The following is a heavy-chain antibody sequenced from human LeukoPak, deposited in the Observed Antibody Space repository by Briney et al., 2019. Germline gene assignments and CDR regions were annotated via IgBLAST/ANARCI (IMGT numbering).Heavy chain of an antibody. J-gene: IGHJ4*02. CDR3: ASSDKYYYGSGSYYSRGFWCY. Sequence: SETLSLTCTVSGYSISSGYYWGWIRQPPGKGLEWIGSIYHSGSTYYNPSLKSRVTISVDTSKNQFSLKLSSVTAADTAVYYCASSDKYYYGSGSYYSRGFWCYWGQGTLVTVSS. CDR1: GYSISSGYY. D-gene: IGHD3-10*01. CDR2: IYHSGST. V-gene: IGHV4-38-2*02.